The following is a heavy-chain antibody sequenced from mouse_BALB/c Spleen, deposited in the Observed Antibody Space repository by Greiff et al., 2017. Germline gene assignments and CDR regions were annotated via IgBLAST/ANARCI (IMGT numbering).Heavy chain of an antibody. J-gene: IGHJ4*01. D-gene: IGHD1-3*01. CDR3: ARREGKDYAMDY. V-gene: IGHV5-9-3*01. Sequence: EVQLVESGGGLVKPGGSLKLSCAASGFTFSSYAMSWVRQTPEKRLEWVATISSGGSYTYYPDSVKGRFTISRDNAKNTLYLQMSSLRSEDTAMYYCARREGKDYAMDYWGQGTSVTVSS. CDR2: ISSGGSYT. CDR1: GFTFSSYA.